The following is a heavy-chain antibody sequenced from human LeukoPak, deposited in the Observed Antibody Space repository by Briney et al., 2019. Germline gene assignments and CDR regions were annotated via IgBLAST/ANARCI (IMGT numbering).Heavy chain of an antibody. J-gene: IGHJ5*02. Sequence: GESLKISCHGSGYSFTSYWIAWVRQMPGKGLEWMGIIYPVDSNTRYSPSFQGQVTMSADKSITTAYLQWSSLKASDTAIYYCARDVCGTGGRCYDWFDAWGQGTLVTVSS. D-gene: IGHD2-15*01. V-gene: IGHV5-51*01. CDR3: ARDVCGTGGRCYDWFDA. CDR1: GYSFTSYW. CDR2: IYPVDSNT.